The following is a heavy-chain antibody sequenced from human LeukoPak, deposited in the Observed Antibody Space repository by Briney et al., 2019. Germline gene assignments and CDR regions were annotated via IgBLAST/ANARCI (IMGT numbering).Heavy chain of an antibody. CDR1: GFTFSSYS. CDR3: ARDHRGSGSRYYYYYMDV. Sequence: GGSLRLSCAASGFTFSSYSMNWVRQAPGKGLEWVSSISSSSSYIYYADSVKGRFTISRDNAKNTLYLQMNSLRAEDTAVYYCARDHRGSGSRYYYYYMDVWGKGTTVTISS. D-gene: IGHD3-10*01. V-gene: IGHV3-21*01. J-gene: IGHJ6*03. CDR2: ISSSSSYI.